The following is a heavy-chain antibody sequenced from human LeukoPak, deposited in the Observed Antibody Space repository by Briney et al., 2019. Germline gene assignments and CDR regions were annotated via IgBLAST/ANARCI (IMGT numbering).Heavy chain of an antibody. Sequence: GGSLRLSCAASGFTFSSYEMNWVRQAPGKGLERVSYISNSDGTRTYADSVKGRFTISRDNAKNSLYLEMNSLRAEDTAVYYCAREIVAAVAGNFDYWGQGTLVTVSS. CDR3: AREIVAAVAGNFDY. D-gene: IGHD6-19*01. CDR1: GFTFSSYE. CDR2: ISNSDGTR. V-gene: IGHV3-48*03. J-gene: IGHJ4*02.